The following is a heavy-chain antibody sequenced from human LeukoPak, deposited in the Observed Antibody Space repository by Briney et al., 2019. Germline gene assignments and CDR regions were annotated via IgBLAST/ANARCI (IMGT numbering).Heavy chain of an antibody. Sequence: GGSLRLSCAASGFTFSNYAMRWVRQAPGKGLEWVSGISGSGGTYYADSVKGRFTISRDNAKNSLYLQMNSLRAEDTAVYYCARDPMSNYWGQGTLVTVSS. CDR2: ISGSGGT. J-gene: IGHJ4*02. CDR3: ARDPMSNY. V-gene: IGHV3-23*01. D-gene: IGHD5/OR15-5a*01. CDR1: GFTFSNYA.